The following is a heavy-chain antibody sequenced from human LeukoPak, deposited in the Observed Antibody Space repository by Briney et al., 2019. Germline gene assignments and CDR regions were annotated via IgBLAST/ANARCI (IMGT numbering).Heavy chain of an antibody. V-gene: IGHV1-2*02. CDR1: GYTFTGYY. Sequence: GASVKVSCKASGYTFTGYYMHWVRQAPGQGLEWMGWINPNSGGTNYAQKFQGRVTMTRDTSISTAYMELSRLRSDDTDVYYCASLGYCSCTSCYEGRSSAFDIWGQGTMVTVSS. CDR2: INPNSGGT. J-gene: IGHJ3*02. CDR3: ASLGYCSCTSCYEGRSSAFDI. D-gene: IGHD2-2*01.